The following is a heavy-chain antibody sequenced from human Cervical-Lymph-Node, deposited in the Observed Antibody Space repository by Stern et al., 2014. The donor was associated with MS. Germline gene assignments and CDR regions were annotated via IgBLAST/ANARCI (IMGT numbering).Heavy chain of an antibody. CDR1: GDSISNDNW. CDR2: VYHTGSA. J-gene: IGHJ4*02. CDR3: ARDQGFQLMNS. V-gene: IGHV4-4*02. Sequence: QLQLQESGPGLVRPSGTLSLTCAVSGDSISNDNWWSWVRQPPGKGLEWIGEVYHTGSANYDPSPKSQVTIAVDKSKNQFSLRLTSMTAADTAVYYCARDQGFQLMNSWGQGTLVIVSS. D-gene: IGHD2-2*01.